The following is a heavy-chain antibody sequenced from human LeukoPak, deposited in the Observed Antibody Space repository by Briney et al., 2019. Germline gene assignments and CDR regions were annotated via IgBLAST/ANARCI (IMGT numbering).Heavy chain of an antibody. CDR2: ISGNGVNT. CDR3: AKESRSYYHLGYYFDY. V-gene: IGHV3-23*01. CDR1: GFTFSIYG. D-gene: IGHD3-10*01. Sequence: GGSLRLSCAASGFTFSIYGMSWVRQAPGKGLEWVSAISGNGVNTYHADSVKGRFTISRDNSKNTLYLQINSLRAEDTAIYYCAKESRSYYHLGYYFDYWGQGTLVTVSS. J-gene: IGHJ4*02.